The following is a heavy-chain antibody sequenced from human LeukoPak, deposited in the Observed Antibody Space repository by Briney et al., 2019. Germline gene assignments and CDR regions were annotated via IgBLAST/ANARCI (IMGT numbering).Heavy chain of an antibody. CDR1: GGSFSGYY. Sequence: PSETLSLTCAFYGGSFSGYYWSWIRQPPGKGLEWIGEINHSGSTNYNPSLKSRVTISVDTSKNQFSLKLSSVTAADTAVYYCARGHYVATVLGYYYYMDVWGKGTTVTVSS. V-gene: IGHV4-34*01. CDR2: INHSGST. CDR3: ARGHYVATVLGYYYYMDV. J-gene: IGHJ6*03. D-gene: IGHD5-12*01.